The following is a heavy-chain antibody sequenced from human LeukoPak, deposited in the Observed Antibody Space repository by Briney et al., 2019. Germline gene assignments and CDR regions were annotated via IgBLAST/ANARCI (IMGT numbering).Heavy chain of an antibody. CDR2: IYYSGST. D-gene: IGHD3-16*01. V-gene: IGHV4-59*12. J-gene: IGHJ4*02. CDR1: GGSNSGYY. CDR3: ARGAALMKIDY. Sequence: SETLSLTCTVSGGSNSGYYWSWIRQPPGKGLEWIGYIYYSGSTNYNPSLKSRVTMSVDTSKNQFSLKLSSVTAADTAVYYCARGAALMKIDYWGQGTLVTVSS.